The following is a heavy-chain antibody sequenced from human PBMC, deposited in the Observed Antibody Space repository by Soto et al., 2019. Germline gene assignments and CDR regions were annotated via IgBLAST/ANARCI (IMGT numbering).Heavy chain of an antibody. V-gene: IGHV3-66*01. J-gene: IGHJ4*02. CDR1: GVTVSNNY. D-gene: IGHD4-17*01. Sequence: EVQLVESGGGLVQPGGSLRLSCAASGVTVSNNYMSRVRQAPGKGLEWVSVIYSGGNTKYADSVKGRFSTSRDSSQNTLYLHMNSLRAEDTAVYYCARNMPVTTLGYWGQGTLVTVSS. CDR3: ARNMPVTTLGY. CDR2: IYSGGNT.